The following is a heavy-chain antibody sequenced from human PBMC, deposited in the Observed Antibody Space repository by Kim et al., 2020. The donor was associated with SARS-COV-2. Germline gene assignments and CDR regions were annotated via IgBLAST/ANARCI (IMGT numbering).Heavy chain of an antibody. CDR1: GYSFTSYW. Sequence: GESLKISCKGSGYSFTSYWIGWVRQMPGKGLEWMGIIYPGDSDTRYSPSFQGQVTISADKSISTAYLQWSSLKASDTAMYYCARRKPSPLVSIDAFDIWGQGTMVTVSS. J-gene: IGHJ3*02. CDR2: IYPGDSDT. CDR3: ARRKPSPLVSIDAFDI. D-gene: IGHD3-3*02. V-gene: IGHV5-51*01.